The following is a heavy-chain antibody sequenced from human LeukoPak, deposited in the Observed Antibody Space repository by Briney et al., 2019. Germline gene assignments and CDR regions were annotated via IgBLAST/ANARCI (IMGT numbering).Heavy chain of an antibody. CDR1: GGSFSGYY. J-gene: IGHJ4*02. V-gene: IGHV4-34*01. CDR2: INHSGST. D-gene: IGHD3-22*01. Sequence: SETLSLTCAVYGGSFSGYYWSWIRQPPGKGLEWIGEINHSGSTNYNPSLKSRVTISVDTSKNQFSLKLSSVTAADTAVYYCARLNYDSSGYYPGYWGQGTLVTVSS. CDR3: ARLNYDSSGYYPGY.